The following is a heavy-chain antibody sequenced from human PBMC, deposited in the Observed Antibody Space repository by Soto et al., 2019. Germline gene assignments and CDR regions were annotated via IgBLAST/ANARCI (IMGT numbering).Heavy chain of an antibody. V-gene: IGHV3-33*01. D-gene: IGHD3-16*01. CDR3: ASRLLGDYYFDY. Sequence: GGSLRLSCAASGFTFSSYGMHWVRQAPGKGLEWVAVIWYDGSNKYYADSVKGRFTISRDNSKNTLYLQMNSLRAEDTAVYYCASRLLGDYYFDYWGQGTLVTVSS. CDR2: IWYDGSNK. J-gene: IGHJ4*02. CDR1: GFTFSSYG.